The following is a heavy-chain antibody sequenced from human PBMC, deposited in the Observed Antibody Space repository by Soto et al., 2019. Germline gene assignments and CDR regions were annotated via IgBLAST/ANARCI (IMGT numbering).Heavy chain of an antibody. V-gene: IGHV1-2*02. CDR1: GYTFTGYY. CDR3: ARGDYYGSGSYWLFGYYGMDV. Sequence: ASVKVSCKASGYTFTGYYMHWVRQAPGQGLEWMGWINPNSGGTNYAQKFQGRVTITADESTSTAYMELSSLRSEDTAVYYCARGDYYGSGSYWLFGYYGMDVWGQGTTVTVSS. D-gene: IGHD3-10*01. CDR2: INPNSGGT. J-gene: IGHJ6*02.